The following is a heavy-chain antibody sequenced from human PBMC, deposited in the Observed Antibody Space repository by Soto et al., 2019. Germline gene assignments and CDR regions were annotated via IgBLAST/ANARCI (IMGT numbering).Heavy chain of an antibody. D-gene: IGHD4-17*01. CDR3: ATVTVTTYQGGNGMDV. V-gene: IGHV1-69*01. Sequence: QVQLVQSGAEVKKPGSSVKVSCKASGGTFSSYAISWVRQAPGQGLEWMGGIIPIFGTANYAQKFKGRVTSTADESTSTAYMELSSLRSEDTAGDYCATVTVTTYQGGNGMDVWGQGTTVTVSS. CDR1: GGTFSSYA. CDR2: IIPIFGTA. J-gene: IGHJ6*02.